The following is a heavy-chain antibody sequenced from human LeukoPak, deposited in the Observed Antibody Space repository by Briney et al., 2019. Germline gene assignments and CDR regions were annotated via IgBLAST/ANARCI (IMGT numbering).Heavy chain of an antibody. Sequence: PGGSLRLSCAASGFTFSDYWMSWVRQAPGKGLEWVANIKQDGSEKYYVDSVKGRFTISRDNAKNSLYLQMNSLRAEDTAVYYCARDGAADFWDDYYYYMDVWGKGTTVTVSS. CDR3: ARDGAADFWDDYYYYMDV. D-gene: IGHD3-3*01. CDR1: GFTFSDYW. J-gene: IGHJ6*03. V-gene: IGHV3-7*01. CDR2: IKQDGSEK.